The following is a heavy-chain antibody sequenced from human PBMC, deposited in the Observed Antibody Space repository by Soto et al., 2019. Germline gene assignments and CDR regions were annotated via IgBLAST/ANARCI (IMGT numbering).Heavy chain of an antibody. CDR1: GFTFSSYG. Sequence: LRLSCAASGFTFSSYGMTWVRQAPGKGLEWVSFSSATGAGTYYADSVKGRFTISRDNSKNTLYLQMTSLRADDTAVYYCAKDRRAGGNYGFYSDFWGQGALVTVPQ. V-gene: IGHV3-23*01. CDR3: AKDRRAGGNYGFYSDF. CDR2: SSATGAGT. J-gene: IGHJ4*02. D-gene: IGHD1-7*01.